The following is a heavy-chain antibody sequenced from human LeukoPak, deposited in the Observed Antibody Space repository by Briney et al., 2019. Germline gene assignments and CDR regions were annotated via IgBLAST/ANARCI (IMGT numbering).Heavy chain of an antibody. D-gene: IGHD3-16*01. CDR1: GFTFSSYS. CDR3: TTGGGVYDYVSLH. V-gene: IGHV3-15*01. J-gene: IGHJ1*01. CDR2: IKSKSDGGTT. Sequence: PGGSLRLSCAASGFTFSSYSMNWVRQAPRKGLEWVGRIKSKSDGGTTDYAAPVKGKFTISRDDSKNTLYLQMNSLKSEDTAVYYCTTGGGVYDYVSLHWGQGTLVTVSS.